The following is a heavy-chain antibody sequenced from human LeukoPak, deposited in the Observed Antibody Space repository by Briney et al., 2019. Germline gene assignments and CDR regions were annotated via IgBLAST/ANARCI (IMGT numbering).Heavy chain of an antibody. CDR1: GYTFTSYD. D-gene: IGHD1-1*01. CDR3: AKDRNAWRGTEYYFDY. J-gene: IGHJ4*02. CDR2: INPNSGNT. V-gene: IGHV1-8*01. Sequence: GASVKVSCKASGYTFTSYDINWLRQASGQGLEWMGWINPNSGNTGYAQKFQGRFTMTWDTSITTAYMELSSLRSGDTAVYYCAKDRNAWRGTEYYFDYWGQGTLVTVSS.